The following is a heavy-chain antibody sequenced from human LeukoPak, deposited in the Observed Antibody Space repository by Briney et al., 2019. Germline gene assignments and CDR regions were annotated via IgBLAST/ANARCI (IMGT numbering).Heavy chain of an antibody. CDR2: MNPNSGNT. CDR3: ARSITNYYYYGMAV. J-gene: IGHJ6*02. D-gene: IGHD1-1*01. CDR1: GYTFTSYD. Sequence: ASVKVSCKASGYTFTSYDINWVRQATGQGLEWMGWMNPNSGNTGYAQKFQGRVTMTRNTSISTAYMELSSLRSEDTAVYYCARSITNYYYYGMAVWGQGTTVTVSS. V-gene: IGHV1-8*01.